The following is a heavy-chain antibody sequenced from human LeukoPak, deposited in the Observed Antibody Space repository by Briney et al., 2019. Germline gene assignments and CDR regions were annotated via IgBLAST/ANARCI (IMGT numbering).Heavy chain of an antibody. CDR1: GFIFSNYA. CDR3: ARVVIVNWFDP. D-gene: IGHD3-22*01. Sequence: PGGSLRLSCATSGFIFSNYAMSWVRQAPGKGLVWVSRINSDGSSTSYADSVKGRFTISRDNAKNTLYLQMNSLRAEDTAVYYCARVVIVNWFDPWGQGTLVTVSS. J-gene: IGHJ5*02. V-gene: IGHV3-74*01. CDR2: INSDGSST.